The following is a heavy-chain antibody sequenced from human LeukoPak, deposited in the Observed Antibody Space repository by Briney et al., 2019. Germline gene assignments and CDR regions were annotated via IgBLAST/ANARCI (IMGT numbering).Heavy chain of an antibody. J-gene: IGHJ1*01. CDR2: INPNSGGT. CDR3: ATPPEVVRH. V-gene: IGHV1-2*02. CDR1: VYTFTGYY. Sequence: SVKVSCKASVYTFTGYYMHWVRQAPGQGLEWMGWINPNSGGTNYVQKFQGRVTMTRDTSISTAYMELSRLRSDDTAVYYCATPPEVVRHWGQGALVTVSS.